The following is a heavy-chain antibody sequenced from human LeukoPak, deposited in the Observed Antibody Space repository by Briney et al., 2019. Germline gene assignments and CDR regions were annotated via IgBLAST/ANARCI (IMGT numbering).Heavy chain of an antibody. Sequence: GGSLRLSCAASGFTFVNYWMVWVRQAPGKGLEVVANINKDGSKGYHVDFVKGRFTISKDNAKNTLHLQMNDLRAEDTAVYYCARDSVHGYYDSSGYSALFDYWGQGTLVTVSS. J-gene: IGHJ4*02. CDR2: INKDGSKG. CDR3: ARDSVHGYYDSSGYSALFDY. D-gene: IGHD3-22*01. CDR1: GFTFVNYW. V-gene: IGHV3-7*01.